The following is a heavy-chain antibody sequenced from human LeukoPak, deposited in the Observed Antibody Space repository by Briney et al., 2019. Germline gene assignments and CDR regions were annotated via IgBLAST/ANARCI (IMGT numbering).Heavy chain of an antibody. V-gene: IGHV4-34*01. CDR1: GGSFSGYY. D-gene: IGHD3-22*01. CDR3: ARTPYDSSGYYFDY. J-gene: IGHJ4*02. Sequence: SETLSLTCAVYGGSFSGYYWSWIRQPPGKGLEWIGEINHSGSTNYNPSLKSRVTISVDTSKNQFSLKLSSVTATDTAVYYCARTPYDSSGYYFDYWGQGTLVTVSS. CDR2: INHSGST.